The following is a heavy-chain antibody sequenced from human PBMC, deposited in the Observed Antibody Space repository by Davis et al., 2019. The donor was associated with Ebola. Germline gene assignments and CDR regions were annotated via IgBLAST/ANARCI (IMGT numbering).Heavy chain of an antibody. D-gene: IGHD3-9*01. CDR1: GYSFTNYW. J-gene: IGHJ4*02. V-gene: IGHV5-51*01. CDR3: TRRNDIFTGYQIERGFDH. Sequence: GESLKISCQGSGYSFTNYWIAWVRQMPGKGPEWMGVIYSGDSDTRYSPSFQGQVTISAYKSISTAYLQWSSLKASDTAMYYCTRRNDIFTGYQIERGFDHWGQGTLVTVSS. CDR2: IYSGDSDT.